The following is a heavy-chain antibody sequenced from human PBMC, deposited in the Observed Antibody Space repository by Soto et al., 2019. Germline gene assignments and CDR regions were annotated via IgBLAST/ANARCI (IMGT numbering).Heavy chain of an antibody. CDR1: GGTFSSYA. CDR2: IIPIFGTA. CDR3: ARDLKRYYDSSGYGYYYYGMDV. D-gene: IGHD3-22*01. J-gene: IGHJ6*02. Sequence: SVKVSCKASGGTFSSYAISWVRQAPGQGLEWMGGIIPIFGTANYAQKFQGRVTITADESTITAYMELSSLRSEDTAVYYCARDLKRYYDSSGYGYYYYGMDVWGQGTTVTVSS. V-gene: IGHV1-69*13.